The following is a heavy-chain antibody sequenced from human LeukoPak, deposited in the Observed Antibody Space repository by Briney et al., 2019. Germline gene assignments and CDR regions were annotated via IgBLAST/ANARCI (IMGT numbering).Heavy chain of an antibody. J-gene: IGHJ4*02. D-gene: IGHD6-19*01. CDR2: IYHSGST. CDR3: ARLSSGWTWRSDY. Sequence: SETLSLTCTVSGGSISSGGYYWSWIRQPPGKGLEWIGYIYHSGSTYYNPSLKSRVTISVDTSKNQFSLKLSSVTAADTAVYYCARLSSGWTWRSDYWGQGTLVTVSS. V-gene: IGHV4-30-2*03. CDR1: GGSISSGGYY.